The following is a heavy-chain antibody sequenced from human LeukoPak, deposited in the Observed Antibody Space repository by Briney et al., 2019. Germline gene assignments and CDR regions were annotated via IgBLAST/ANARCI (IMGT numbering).Heavy chain of an antibody. CDR1: GGTFSSYA. CDR2: IIPIFGTA. V-gene: IGHV1-69*06. Sequence: SVKVSCKASGGTFSSYAISWVRQAPGQGLEWMGGIIPIFGTANYAQKFQGRVTITADKSTSTAYMELSSLRSEDTAVYYCARDTSTVTHWYFNLWGRGTLVTVSS. D-gene: IGHD4-17*01. J-gene: IGHJ2*01. CDR3: ARDTSTVTHWYFNL.